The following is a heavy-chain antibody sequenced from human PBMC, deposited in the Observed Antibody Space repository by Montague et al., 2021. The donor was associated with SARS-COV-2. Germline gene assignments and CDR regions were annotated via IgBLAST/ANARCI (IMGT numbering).Heavy chain of an antibody. V-gene: IGHV4-59*01. CDR2: IYESGST. CDR1: GASIRDYY. J-gene: IGHJ6*02. D-gene: IGHD5-12*01. CDR3: ARDRGLSWFYGYGPLYFYGMDV. Sequence: SETLSLTCTVSGASIRDYYWSWIRQPPGKGLEWIGYIYESGSTKSNPSLTSRLIMSVDTSRNQFSLTLSSVTTADTAVYYCARDRGLSWFYGYGPLYFYGMDVWGQGTTVIVSS.